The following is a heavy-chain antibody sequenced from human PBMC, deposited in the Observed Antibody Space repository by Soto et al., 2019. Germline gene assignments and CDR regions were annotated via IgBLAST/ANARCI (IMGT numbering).Heavy chain of an antibody. Sequence: SETLSLTCSVSGASIRSGGYYWSWLRQSPGKGLEWIGHIYYTGSTFYSPSLKSRVTISVDRSKNQFSLKLSSVTAADTAVYYCARAYYGSGRRVYNWFDPWGQGTLVTVSS. V-gene: IGHV4-30-2*06. J-gene: IGHJ5*02. CDR1: GASIRSGGYY. CDR2: IYYTGST. CDR3: ARAYYGSGRRVYNWFDP. D-gene: IGHD3-10*01.